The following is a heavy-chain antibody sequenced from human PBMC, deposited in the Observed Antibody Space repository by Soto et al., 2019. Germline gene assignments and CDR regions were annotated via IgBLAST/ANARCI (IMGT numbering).Heavy chain of an antibody. CDR1: GFTFSSYA. J-gene: IGHJ6*04. CDR3: AKGPRYYDFWSGYYVDPDV. D-gene: IGHD3-3*01. V-gene: IGHV3-23*01. Sequence: HPGGSLRLSCAASGFTFSSYAMSWVRQAPGKGLEWVSAISGSGGSTYYADSVKGRFTISRDNSKNTLYLQMNSLRAEDTAVYYCAKGPRYYDFWSGYYVDPDVWGKGTTVTVSS. CDR2: ISGSGGST.